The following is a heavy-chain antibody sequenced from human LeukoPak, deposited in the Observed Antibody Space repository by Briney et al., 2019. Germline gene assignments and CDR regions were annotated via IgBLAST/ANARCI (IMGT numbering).Heavy chain of an antibody. CDR1: GGSSTRGDYY. V-gene: IGHV4-30-4*01. D-gene: IGHD2-2*01. J-gene: IGHJ4*02. Sequence: TPSQTLSLTCSVSGGSSTRGDYYWSWIRQPPGKGLEWIGYISYSGNTYYNPSLKSRATISSDTSKNQFSLILSSMTATDTAVYYCARSLGACSSSSCWYSFDYWGQGTLVTVSS. CDR3: ARSLGACSSSSCWYSFDY. CDR2: ISYSGNT.